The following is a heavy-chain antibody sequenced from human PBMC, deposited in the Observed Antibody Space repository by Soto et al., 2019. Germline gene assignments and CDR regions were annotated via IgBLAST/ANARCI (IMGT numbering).Heavy chain of an antibody. CDR1: GGSISSYY. CDR3: ARRWGGTFDI. D-gene: IGHD3-10*01. J-gene: IGHJ3*02. V-gene: IGHV4-59*08. CDR2: IYYSGST. Sequence: TSETLSLTCTVSGGSISSYYWSWIRQPPGKGLEWIGYIYYSGSTNYNPSLKSRVTISVDTSKNHFSLRLNSVTAADTAVYYCARRWGGTFDIWGQGTMVTVS.